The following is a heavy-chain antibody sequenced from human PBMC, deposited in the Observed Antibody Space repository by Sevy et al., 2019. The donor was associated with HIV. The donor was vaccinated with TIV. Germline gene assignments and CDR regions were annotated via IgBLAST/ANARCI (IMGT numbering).Heavy chain of an antibody. V-gene: IGHV1-69*06. CDR2: IIPIFGTA. D-gene: IGHD3-22*01. CDR1: GGTFSSYA. Sequence: ASVKVSCKASGGTFSSYAISWVRQAPGQGLEWMGGIIPIFGTANYAQKFQGRVTITADKSTSTAYMGLSSLRSEETAVYYCATAYYYDSSGYYPPDYYYYYMDVWGKGTTVTVSS. J-gene: IGHJ6*03. CDR3: ATAYYYDSSGYYPPDYYYYYMDV.